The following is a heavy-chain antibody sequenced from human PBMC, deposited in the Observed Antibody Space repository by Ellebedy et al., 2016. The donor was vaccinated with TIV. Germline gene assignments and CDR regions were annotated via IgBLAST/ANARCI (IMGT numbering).Heavy chain of an antibody. CDR2: INHSGSA. CDR1: GESFSGYY. J-gene: IGHJ6*02. Sequence: SETLSLTXAVYGESFSGYYWTWIRQPPGKGPKWIGEINHSGSATYNPSLKSRATMSVDTSKNQFYLKLSPVTAADTAVYYCARIPLGFVGMDVWGQGTTVTVSS. V-gene: IGHV4-34*01. D-gene: IGHD7-27*01. CDR3: ARIPLGFVGMDV.